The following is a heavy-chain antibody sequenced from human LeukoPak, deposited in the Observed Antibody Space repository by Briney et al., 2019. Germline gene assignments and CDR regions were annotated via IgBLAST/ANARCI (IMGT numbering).Heavy chain of an antibody. J-gene: IGHJ4*02. CDR1: GFTFSSYW. CDR2: IKQDGSEK. D-gene: IGHD6-19*01. CDR3: ASHNIAVSGGYFDY. V-gene: IGHV3-7*01. Sequence: GGSLRLSCVASGFTFSSYWMSWVRQAPGKGLEWVANIKQDGSEKYYVDSVKGRFTISRDNAKNSLYLQMNSLRAEDAAVYYCASHNIAVSGGYFDYWGQGTLVTVSS.